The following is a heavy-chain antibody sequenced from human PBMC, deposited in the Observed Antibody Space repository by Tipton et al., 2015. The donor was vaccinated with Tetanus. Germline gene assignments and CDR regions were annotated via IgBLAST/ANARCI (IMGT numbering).Heavy chain of an antibody. D-gene: IGHD1-7*01. V-gene: IGHV3-21*01. CDR2: ISSGSTYI. Sequence: GSLRLSCAASKFSFSRHSMNWVRQAPGKGLEWVSSISSGSTYIYYADSVKGRFTISRDNGKNSVYLQMKSLRDEDTAVYYCGRALGSGTTVASGHWGQGSLVTVSS. J-gene: IGHJ4*02. CDR3: GRALGSGTTVASGH. CDR1: KFSFSRHS.